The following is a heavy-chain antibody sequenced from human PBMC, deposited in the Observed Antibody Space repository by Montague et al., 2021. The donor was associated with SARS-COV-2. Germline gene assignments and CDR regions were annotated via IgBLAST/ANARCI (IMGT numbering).Heavy chain of an antibody. Sequence: SETLSLTCGVYGEPISGYFWSWIRQPPGKGLEWIGGIYPSGGTNYNPSLKSRVTMSVDTSKNQFSLKLNSVTAADTAMYYCARGVVAAPSVVDYWGRGTLVTVSS. CDR2: IYPSGGT. CDR1: GEPISGYF. D-gene: IGHD2-15*01. J-gene: IGHJ4*02. CDR3: ARGVVAAPSVVDY. V-gene: IGHV4-34*01.